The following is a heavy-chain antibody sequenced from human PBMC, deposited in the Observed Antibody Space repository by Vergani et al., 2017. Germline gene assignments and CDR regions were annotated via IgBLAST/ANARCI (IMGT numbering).Heavy chain of an antibody. CDR2: IYHSGST. D-gene: IGHD3-22*01. CDR3: ARGGFGGYYYIDY. V-gene: IGHV4-30-2*01. Sequence: QVQLPESGPGLVKPSQTLSLTCAVSGGSLSSGGYSWSWIRQPPGKGLEWIGYIYHSGSTYYNPSLKSRVTISVDRSKNQFSLKLSSVTAADTAVYYCARGGFGGYYYIDYWGQGTLVTVSS. J-gene: IGHJ4*02. CDR1: GGSLSSGGYS.